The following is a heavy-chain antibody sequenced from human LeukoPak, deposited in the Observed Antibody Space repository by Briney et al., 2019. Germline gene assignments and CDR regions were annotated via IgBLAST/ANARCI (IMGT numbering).Heavy chain of an antibody. CDR2: ISSSSSTI. Sequence: PGGSLRLSCAASGFTFSSYSMYWVRQAPGKGLEWVSYISSSSSTIYYADSVKGRFTISRDNAKNSLYLQMNSLRAEDTAVYYCASLPEGAFDIWGQGTMVTVSS. D-gene: IGHD1-14*01. J-gene: IGHJ3*02. CDR1: GFTFSSYS. CDR3: ASLPEGAFDI. V-gene: IGHV3-48*04.